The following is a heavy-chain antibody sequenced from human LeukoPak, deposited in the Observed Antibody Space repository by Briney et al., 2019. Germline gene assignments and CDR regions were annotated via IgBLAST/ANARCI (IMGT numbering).Heavy chain of an antibody. V-gene: IGHV1-8*01. Sequence: ASVKVSCKASGYTFTSYDINWVRQATGQGHEWMGWMNPNSGNTGYAQKFQGRVTMTRNTSISTAYMELSSLRSEDTAVYYCGRGRGNGRPENYFDYWGQGTLVTVSS. CDR2: MNPNSGNT. CDR1: GYTFTSYD. D-gene: IGHD2-8*01. J-gene: IGHJ4*02. CDR3: GRGRGNGRPENYFDY.